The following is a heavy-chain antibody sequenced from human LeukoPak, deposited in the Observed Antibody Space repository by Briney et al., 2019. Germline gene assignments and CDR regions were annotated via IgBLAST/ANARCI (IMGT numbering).Heavy chain of an antibody. J-gene: IGHJ6*03. CDR3: ARHGAGTIGLKVYALNYMDV. CDR2: IYQSGST. D-gene: IGHD2-8*01. V-gene: IGHV4-38-2*01. CDR1: GYSISSGYY. Sequence: SETLSLTCAVSGYSISSGYYWGWIRQPPGKGLEWIGRIYQSGSTYYNPSLKRRVTISVETSKNQFSLKVSPVTAADTAIYYCARHGAGTIGLKVYALNYMDVWGKGTTVTVSS.